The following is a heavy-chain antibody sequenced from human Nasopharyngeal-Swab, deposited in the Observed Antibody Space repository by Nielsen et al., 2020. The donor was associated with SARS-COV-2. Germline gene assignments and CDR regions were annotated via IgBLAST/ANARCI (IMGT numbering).Heavy chain of an antibody. CDR3: ARHQPTIAVDWFDP. Sequence: GSLKISCKGSGYSFTSYWISWVRQMPGKGLEWMGRIDPSDSYTNYSPSFQGHVTISADKSISTAYLQWSRLKTSGTAMYYCARHQPTIAVDWFDPWGQGTLVTVSS. V-gene: IGHV5-10-1*01. CDR2: IDPSDSYT. D-gene: IGHD6-19*01. CDR1: GYSFTSYW. J-gene: IGHJ5*02.